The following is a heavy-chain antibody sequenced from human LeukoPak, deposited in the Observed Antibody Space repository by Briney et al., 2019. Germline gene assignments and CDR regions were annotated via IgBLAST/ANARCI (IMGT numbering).Heavy chain of an antibody. J-gene: IGHJ3*02. V-gene: IGHV3-53*01. CDR2: IYSGGST. CDR3: ARDSPLRGDAFDI. CDR1: GFTVSSNY. Sequence: GGSLRLSCAASGFTVSSNYMSWVRQAPGKGLEWVSVIYSGGSTYYADSVKGRFTISRDNSKNTLYLQMNSLRAEDTAVYYCARDSPLRGDAFDIWGQGTMVTVSS. D-gene: IGHD3-10*01.